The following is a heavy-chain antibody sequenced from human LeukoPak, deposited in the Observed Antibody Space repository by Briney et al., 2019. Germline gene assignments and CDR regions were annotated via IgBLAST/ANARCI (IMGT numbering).Heavy chain of an antibody. CDR1: GFTFSSYG. Sequence: PGRSLRLSCAASGFTFSSYGMHWVRQAPGKGLEWVAVIWYDGSNKYYADSVKGRFTISRDNSKNTLYLQMNSLRAEDTAVYYCAREAVAGFNWFDPWGQGTLVTVS. J-gene: IGHJ5*02. CDR2: IWYDGSNK. D-gene: IGHD6-19*01. CDR3: AREAVAGFNWFDP. V-gene: IGHV3-33*01.